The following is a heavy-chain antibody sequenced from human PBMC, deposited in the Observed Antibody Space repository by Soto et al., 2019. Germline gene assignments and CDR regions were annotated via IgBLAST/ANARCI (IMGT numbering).Heavy chain of an antibody. V-gene: IGHV4-34*01. CDR2: INHSGST. Sequence: PSETLSLTCAVYGGSFSGYYWSWIRQPPGKGLEWIGEINHSGSTNYNPSLKSRVTISVDTSKNQFSLKLSSVTAADTAVYYCRIAAAGYYYYGMDVWGQGTTVTVSS. J-gene: IGHJ6*02. CDR3: RIAAAGYYYYGMDV. CDR1: GGSFSGYY. D-gene: IGHD6-13*01.